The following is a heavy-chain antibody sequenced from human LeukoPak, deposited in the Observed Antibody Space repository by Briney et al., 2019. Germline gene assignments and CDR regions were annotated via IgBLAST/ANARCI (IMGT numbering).Heavy chain of an antibody. D-gene: IGHD3-3*01. CDR1: GGSISSYY. CDR3: ARIYDFWSGYRPTDWFDP. V-gene: IGHV4-59*01. CDR2: IYYSGST. J-gene: IGHJ5*02. Sequence: PSETLSLTCTVSGGSISSYYWSWIRKPPGKGLDWIGYIYYSGSTNYNPSLKSRATISVDTSKNQFSLKLSSVTAADTAVYYCARIYDFWSGYRPTDWFDPWGQGTLVTVSS.